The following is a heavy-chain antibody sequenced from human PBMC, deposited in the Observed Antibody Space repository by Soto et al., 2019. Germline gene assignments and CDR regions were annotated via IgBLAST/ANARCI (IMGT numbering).Heavy chain of an antibody. CDR1: GFIFSNYV. D-gene: IGHD3-10*01. CDR3: AREVLWSRYFDY. J-gene: IGHJ4*02. Sequence: QVQLVESGGGVVQPGRSLRLSCTASGFIFSNYVMYWVRQAPGKGLXWVAFMSYDGTTKSYADSVKGRFTISRDNSQNTLYLQMNSLRPEDTGVYYCAREVLWSRYFDYWGQGSLVTVSS. CDR2: MSYDGTTK. V-gene: IGHV3-30-3*01.